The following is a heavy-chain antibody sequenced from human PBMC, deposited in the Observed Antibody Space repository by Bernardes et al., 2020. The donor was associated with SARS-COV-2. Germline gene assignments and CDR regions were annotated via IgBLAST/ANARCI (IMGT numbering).Heavy chain of an antibody. CDR1: GYTFTSYG. Sequence: ASVKVSCKASGYTFTSYGISWVRQAPGQGLEWMGWISGDDGNTNYAQKFNGRVTMTTDTSTSTAYIELRSLRSDDTAVYYCATVFGYIYGGGWFDPWGQGTLVTVSS. CDR2: ISGDDGNT. D-gene: IGHD5-12*01. CDR3: ATVFGYIYGGGWFDP. J-gene: IGHJ5*02. V-gene: IGHV1-18*01.